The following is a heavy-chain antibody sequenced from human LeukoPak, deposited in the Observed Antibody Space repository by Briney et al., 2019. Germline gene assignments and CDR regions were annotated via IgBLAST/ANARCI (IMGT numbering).Heavy chain of an antibody. Sequence: SETLSLTCAVYGGSFSGYYWSWIRQPPGKGLEWIGEINHSGSTNYNPSLKSRVTISVDTSKNQFSLKLSAVTAADTAVYYCASGLSHPHYYDSSGYYRRRGFDIWGQGTMVTVSS. D-gene: IGHD3-22*01. CDR3: ASGLSHPHYYDSSGYYRRRGFDI. CDR2: INHSGST. J-gene: IGHJ3*02. CDR1: GGSFSGYY. V-gene: IGHV4-34*01.